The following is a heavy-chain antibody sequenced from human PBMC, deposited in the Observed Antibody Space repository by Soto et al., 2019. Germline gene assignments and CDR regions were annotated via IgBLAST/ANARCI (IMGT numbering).Heavy chain of an antibody. V-gene: IGHV4-39*01. J-gene: IGHJ6*02. CDR3: ASQKGRDGYNYYYYYGMDV. CDR2: IYYSGYA. CDR1: GASISNTRYY. D-gene: IGHD5-12*01. Sequence: SETLPLTCTVSGASISNTRYYWGWIRQPPGKGLEWIGSIYYSGYAYYNPSLKSRVTISVDTSKNQFSLNLSSVTAADTAVYYCASQKGRDGYNYYYYYGMDVWGQGTTVTVSS.